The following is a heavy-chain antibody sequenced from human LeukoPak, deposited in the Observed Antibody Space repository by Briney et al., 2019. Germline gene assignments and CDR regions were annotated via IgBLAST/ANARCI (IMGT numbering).Heavy chain of an antibody. J-gene: IGHJ4*02. CDR3: AITTYYYDSSGLLFDY. CDR1: GGSISSGDYY. V-gene: IGHV4-30-4*01. Sequence: PSQTLSLTCTVSGGSISSGDYYWSWIRQPPGKGLEWIGYIYYSGSTNYNPSLKSRVTISVDTSKNQFSLKLSSVTAADTAVYYCAITTYYYDSSGLLFDYWGQGTLVTVSS. CDR2: IYYSGST. D-gene: IGHD3-22*01.